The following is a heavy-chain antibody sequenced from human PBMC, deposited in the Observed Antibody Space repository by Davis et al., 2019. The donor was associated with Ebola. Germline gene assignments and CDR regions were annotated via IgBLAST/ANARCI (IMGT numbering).Heavy chain of an antibody. D-gene: IGHD5-24*01. CDR3: ARSSRRWSDNYHY. J-gene: IGHJ4*02. CDR1: GASISSSY. Sequence: MPSETLSLTCIVSGASISSSYWSWIRQPPGKGLEWIGYIYYSGSTNYNPSLKSRVTISVDTSKNQFSLKLISVTAADTAVYYCARSSRRWSDNYHYWGQGTLVTVSS. V-gene: IGHV4-59*12. CDR2: IYYSGST.